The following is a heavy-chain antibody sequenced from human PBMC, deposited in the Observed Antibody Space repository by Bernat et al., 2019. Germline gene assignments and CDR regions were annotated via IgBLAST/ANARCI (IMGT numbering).Heavy chain of an antibody. CDR2: ISNDGSNK. CDR1: GFTFSGYG. Sequence: QVQLVESGGGVVQPGRSLRLSCAASGFTFSGYGMHWVRQAPGKGLEWVAVISNDGSNKYYADSVKGRFTISRDNSKNSLYLQMNSLRAEDTAVYYCAKDGQGLTYYFDDWGQGIVVTVSS. V-gene: IGHV3-30*18. CDR3: AKDGQGLTYYFDD. J-gene: IGHJ4*02.